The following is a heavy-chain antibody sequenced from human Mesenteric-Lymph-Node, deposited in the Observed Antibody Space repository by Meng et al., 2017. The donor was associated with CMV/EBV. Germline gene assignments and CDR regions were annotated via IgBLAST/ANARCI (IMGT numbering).Heavy chain of an antibody. J-gene: IGHJ4*02. CDR1: GYTFTSYY. Sequence: GESLKISCAASGYTFTSYYMHWVRQAPGQGLEWMGIINPSGGSTSYAQKFQGRVTMTRDTSTSTVYMELSSLRSEDTAVYYCARDRAEVGANAFDYWGQGTLVTVSS. CDR2: INPSGGST. CDR3: ARDRAEVGANAFDY. V-gene: IGHV1-46*01. D-gene: IGHD1-26*01.